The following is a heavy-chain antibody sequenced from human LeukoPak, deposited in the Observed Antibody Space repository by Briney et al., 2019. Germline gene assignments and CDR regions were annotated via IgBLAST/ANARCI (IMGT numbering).Heavy chain of an antibody. D-gene: IGHD2-21*01. CDR3: ARGYSSDN. V-gene: IGHV3-66*01. CDR2: IYSGGST. Sequence: PGGSLRLSWAAAGFTVSSNYIRWVSQAPGDGLGWVSVIYSGGSTYYADSVKGRFTISRDNSKNTLNLQMNSLRAEDAAVYYCARGYSSDNWGQGTLVTVSS. CDR1: GFTVSSNY. J-gene: IGHJ4*02.